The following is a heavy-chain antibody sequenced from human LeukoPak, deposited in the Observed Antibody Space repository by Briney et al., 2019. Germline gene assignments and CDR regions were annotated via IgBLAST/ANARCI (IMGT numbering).Heavy chain of an antibody. J-gene: IGHJ4*02. Sequence: PGGSLRLSCAASGFTFSNYWMSWVRQAPGKGLEWVANINPDGSEKYYVDSVKGRFTISRDNAKSSLYLQLSSLRAEDTAVYYCARFYSGRYFDCWGQGTLVTVSS. D-gene: IGHD1-26*01. CDR1: GFTFSNYW. V-gene: IGHV3-7*01. CDR3: ARFYSGRYFDC. CDR2: INPDGSEK.